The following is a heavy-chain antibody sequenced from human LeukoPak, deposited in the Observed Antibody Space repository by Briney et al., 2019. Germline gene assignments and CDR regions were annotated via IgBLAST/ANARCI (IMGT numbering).Heavy chain of an antibody. Sequence: SETLSLTCTVSTSFLTGRTFCWAWIRQPPGKGLEWIGNIYTSGNTYYNPSLKSRVTISVDTSKKQFSLRLSSVTAADTAVYYYGSVFLCAADCILECDSWGQGTLVTVSS. J-gene: IGHJ4*02. CDR2: IYTSGNT. D-gene: IGHD1-1*01. V-gene: IGHV4-39*01. CDR3: GSVFLCAADCILECDS. CDR1: TSFLTGRTFC.